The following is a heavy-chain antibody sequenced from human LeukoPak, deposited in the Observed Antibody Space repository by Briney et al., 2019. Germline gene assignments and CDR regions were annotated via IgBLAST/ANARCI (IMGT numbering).Heavy chain of an antibody. D-gene: IGHD3-22*01. V-gene: IGHV3-11*01. J-gene: IGHJ4*02. CDR3: ASYYDSSGYYIGDY. CDR2: ISSSGSTI. CDR1: GFTFSDYY. Sequence: GGSLRLSCAASGFTFSDYYMSWIRQAPGKRLEWVSYISSSGSTIYYADSVKGRFTISRDNAKNSLYLQMNSLRAEDTAVYYCASYYDSSGYYIGDYWGQGTLVTVSS.